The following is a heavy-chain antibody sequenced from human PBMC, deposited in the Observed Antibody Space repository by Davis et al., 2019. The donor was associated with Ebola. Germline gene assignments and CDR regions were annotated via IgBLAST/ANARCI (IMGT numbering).Heavy chain of an antibody. CDR2: IYYSGIT. D-gene: IGHD5-12*01. V-gene: IGHV4-30-4*01. CDR3: AREASGPDY. CDR1: GASISSGDFH. Sequence: LRLSCTVSGASISSGDFHWSWICQSPGKGLEWIGFIYYSGITYYNPSLKSRVSISVDTSKNHFSLKLSSVTAADTAVYYCAREASGPDYWGQGTLVTVSS. J-gene: IGHJ4*02.